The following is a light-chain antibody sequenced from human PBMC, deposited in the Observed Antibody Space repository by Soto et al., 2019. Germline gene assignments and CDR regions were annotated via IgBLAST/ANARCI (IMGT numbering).Light chain of an antibody. Sequence: EIVLTQSPGTLSLSPGERATLSCRASQSVSSSYLAWYQQKPGQAPRLLIYGASSRATGNPDRFSGSGSGTDFTLTISRLEPEDCAVYYCQQYGSFSITFGQGTRLEIK. J-gene: IGKJ5*01. CDR3: QQYGSFSIT. V-gene: IGKV3-20*01. CDR1: QSVSSSY. CDR2: GAS.